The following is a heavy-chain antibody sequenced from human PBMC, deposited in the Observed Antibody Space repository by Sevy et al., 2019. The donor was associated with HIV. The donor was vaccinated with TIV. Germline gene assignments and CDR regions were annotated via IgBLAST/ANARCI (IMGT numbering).Heavy chain of an antibody. CDR2: ISSSSSTI. Sequence: GSLRLSCAASGFTFSSYSMNWVRQAPGKGLEWISYISSSSSTIYYADSVKGRFTISRDNAKNSLYLQMNSLRDEDTAVYYCARDGAGGYQVNPYYYYGMDVWGQGTTVTVSS. J-gene: IGHJ6*02. CDR3: ARDGAGGYQVNPYYYYGMDV. V-gene: IGHV3-48*02. CDR1: GFTFSSYS. D-gene: IGHD2-2*01.